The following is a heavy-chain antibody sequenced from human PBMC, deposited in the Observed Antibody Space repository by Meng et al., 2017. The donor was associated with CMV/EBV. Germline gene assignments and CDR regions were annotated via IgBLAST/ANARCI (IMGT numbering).Heavy chain of an antibody. CDR2: ISYDGSNK. Sequence: GESLKISCAASGFTSSSYAMHWVRQAPGKGLEWVAVISYDGSNKYYADSVKGRFTISRDNSKNTLYLQMNSLRAEDTAVYYCVSSSSWYREVDYWGQGTLVTVSS. CDR3: VSSSSWYREVDY. J-gene: IGHJ4*02. CDR1: GFTSSSYA. V-gene: IGHV3-30*04. D-gene: IGHD6-13*01.